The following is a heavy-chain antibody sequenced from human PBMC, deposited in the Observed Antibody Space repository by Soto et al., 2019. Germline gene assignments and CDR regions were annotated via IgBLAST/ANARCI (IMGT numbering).Heavy chain of an antibody. V-gene: IGHV3-53*01. Sequence: GGSLRLSCVASGLIVSNNYMSWVRQAPGKGLEWVSVMYSGGATYYADSVKGRFTISRDNSKNTLFLEMGSLRPEDTAVYYCARDRTGYYGLDVWGQGTTVTVSS. CDR2: MYSGGAT. CDR1: GLIVSNNY. J-gene: IGHJ6*02. CDR3: ARDRTGYYGLDV.